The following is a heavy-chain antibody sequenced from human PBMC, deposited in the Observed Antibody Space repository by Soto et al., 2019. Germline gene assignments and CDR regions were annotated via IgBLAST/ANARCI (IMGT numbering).Heavy chain of an antibody. CDR3: AKLVDKSWDDY. CDR2: VSYDERNI. V-gene: IGHV3-30*18. CDR1: GFTFSTSD. D-gene: IGHD1-26*01. Sequence: GGSLRLSCVASGFTFSTSDMHWVRQAPGQGLEWVAVVSYDERNIYYADSVKGRFSVSRDNSKNTLFLHMNSLRAEDTAVYFCAKLVDKSWDDYWGQGALGTVSS. J-gene: IGHJ4*02.